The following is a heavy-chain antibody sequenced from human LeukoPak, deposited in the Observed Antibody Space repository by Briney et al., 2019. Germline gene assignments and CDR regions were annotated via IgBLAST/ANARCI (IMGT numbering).Heavy chain of an antibody. CDR3: TRLSGPATPHYGDYPDY. J-gene: IGHJ4*02. CDR1: GFTFSGSA. D-gene: IGHD4-17*01. Sequence: GGSLRLSCAASGFTFSGSAMHWVHQASAKGLEWLGRIRSKANSYATAYAASVKGRFTISRDDSKNTAYLQMNSLKTEDTAVYFCTRLSGPATPHYGDYPDYWGQGTLVTVSS. CDR2: IRSKANSYAT. V-gene: IGHV3-73*01.